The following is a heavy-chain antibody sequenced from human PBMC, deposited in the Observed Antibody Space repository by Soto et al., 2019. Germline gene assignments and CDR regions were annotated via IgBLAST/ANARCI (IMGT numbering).Heavy chain of an antibody. Sequence: QVQLVESGGGVVKPGRSLRLSCAASGFTFSSYGMHWVRQAPGKGLEWVAVISYDGSNKYYADSVKGRFTISRDNSKKTLYRQLNSLRADDTAVCYCAKGKGRLIIYDAFDSWGQGTMVTVSS. CDR1: GFTFSSYG. CDR2: ISYDGSNK. D-gene: IGHD2-21*01. J-gene: IGHJ3*02. CDR3: AKGKGRLIIYDAFDS. V-gene: IGHV3-30*18.